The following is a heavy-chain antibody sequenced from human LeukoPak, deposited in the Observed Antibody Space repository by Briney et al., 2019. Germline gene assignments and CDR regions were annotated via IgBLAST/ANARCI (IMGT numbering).Heavy chain of an antibody. D-gene: IGHD6-13*01. CDR1: GGSISSGDYY. J-gene: IGHJ1*01. CDR2: IYYSGST. CDR3: ARGVSEQQLAH. V-gene: IGHV4-30-4*01. Sequence: SETLSLTCTVSGGSISSGDYYWSWIRQPPGKGLEWIGYIYYSGSTYYNPSLKSRVTISVDTSKNQFSLKLSSVTAADTAVYYCARGVSEQQLAHWGQGTLVTVSS.